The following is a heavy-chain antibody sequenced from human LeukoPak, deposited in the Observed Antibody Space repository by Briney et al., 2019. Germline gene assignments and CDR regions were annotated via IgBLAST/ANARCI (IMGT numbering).Heavy chain of an antibody. D-gene: IGHD4-23*01. CDR1: GGSISSSLYY. J-gene: IGHJ4*02. CDR3: ARDPTTVVTTPYYFDF. V-gene: IGHV4-39*07. CDR2: FYSTGST. Sequence: SETLSLTCTVSGGSISSSLYYYGCIRQSPGKGLEWIGSFYSTGSTYYNPSLKSPVTISVDTSKNKFSLNLSSVTAADTAVYYCARDPTTVVTTPYYFDFWGQGTLVTVSS.